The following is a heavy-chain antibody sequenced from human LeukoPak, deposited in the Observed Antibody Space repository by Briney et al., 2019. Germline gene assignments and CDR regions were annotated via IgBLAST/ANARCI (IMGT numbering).Heavy chain of an antibody. CDR3: ARGSDSSTLNWFDP. CDR1: GGSISSNY. CDR2: INYSGST. J-gene: IGHJ5*02. D-gene: IGHD6-13*01. Sequence: PSETLSLTCSVSGGSISSNYWSWIRQPPGKGLEWIGYINYSGSTNYNPSLKSRVTIPVDTSKNQFSLKVTSVTAADTGVYYCARGSDSSTLNWFDPWGQGTLVIVSS. V-gene: IGHV4-59*01.